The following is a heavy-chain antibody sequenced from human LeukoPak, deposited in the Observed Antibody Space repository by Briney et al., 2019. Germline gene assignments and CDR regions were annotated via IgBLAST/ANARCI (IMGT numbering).Heavy chain of an antibody. J-gene: IGHJ4*02. V-gene: IGHV3-48*03. D-gene: IGHD3-10*01. Sequence: PGGSLRPSWAASGFTFSSFEMNCVRQAPGKGLEWVSYISSSGSTMYHADSVKGRFTISRDNAKNSLYLQMNNLRAEDTAVYYCTRGRGVQALWVQGTLVTVSS. CDR3: TRGRGVQAL. CDR1: GFTFSSFE. CDR2: ISSSGSTM.